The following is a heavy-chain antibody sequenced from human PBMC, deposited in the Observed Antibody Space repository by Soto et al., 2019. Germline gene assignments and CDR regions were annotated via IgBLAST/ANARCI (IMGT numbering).Heavy chain of an antibody. CDR2: INPNSGGT. CDR3: ARGGLRYYDSSGTSYYYYGMDV. CDR1: GYTFTGYY. Sequence: GASVKVSCKASGYTFTGYYMHWVRQAPGQGLEWMGWINPNSGGTNYAQKFQGRVTMTRDTSISTAYMELSRLRSDDTAVYYCARGGLRYYDSSGTSYYYYGMDVWGQGTTVTVSS. D-gene: IGHD3-22*01. V-gene: IGHV1-2*02. J-gene: IGHJ6*02.